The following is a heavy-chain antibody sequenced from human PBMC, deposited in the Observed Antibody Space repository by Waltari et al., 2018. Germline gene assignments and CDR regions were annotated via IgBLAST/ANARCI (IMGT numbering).Heavy chain of an antibody. CDR1: GFTFSSYA. Sequence: QVQLVQSGGGVVQPGRSLRLSCAASGFTFSSYAMHWVRQAPGKGLEWVAVISYDGSNKYCADSVKGRFTISRDNSKSTLFLQMSSLRADDTAVYYCARDLMAVGAITREGVDDWGQGSLVTVSS. J-gene: IGHJ4*02. CDR3: ARDLMAVGAITREGVDD. D-gene: IGHD6-19*01. V-gene: IGHV3-30-3*01. CDR2: ISYDGSNK.